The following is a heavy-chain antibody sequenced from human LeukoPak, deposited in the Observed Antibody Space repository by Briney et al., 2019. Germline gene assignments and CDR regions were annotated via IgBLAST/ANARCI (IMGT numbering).Heavy chain of an antibody. V-gene: IGHV1-2*02. D-gene: IGHD6-13*01. CDR2: INLKNGGT. CDR1: GYTFTDSY. Sequence: ASVKGSCKASGYTFTDSYMQWVRQAPGQGLEWMGWINLKNGGTGYAQKFQGRVTMTRDTSITTAYMELSRLRSDDTAMYYCAKSPRGSNWEILYFDSWGQGALVTVSS. J-gene: IGHJ4*02. CDR3: AKSPRGSNWEILYFDS.